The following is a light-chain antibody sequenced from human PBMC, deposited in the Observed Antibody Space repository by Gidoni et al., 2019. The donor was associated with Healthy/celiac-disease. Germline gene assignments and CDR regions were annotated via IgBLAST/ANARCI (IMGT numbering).Light chain of an antibody. CDR2: WAS. Sequence: DIVMTQSPDSLAVSLGERATINCKSSQSVLYSSNNKNYLAWYQQKPGQPPKLLIYWASTRESGVPDRFRGSGSGTDFTLTISSLQAEDVAVYYCQQYYSTPITFXQXTRLXI. CDR1: QSVLYSSNNKNY. CDR3: QQYYSTPIT. V-gene: IGKV4-1*01. J-gene: IGKJ5*01.